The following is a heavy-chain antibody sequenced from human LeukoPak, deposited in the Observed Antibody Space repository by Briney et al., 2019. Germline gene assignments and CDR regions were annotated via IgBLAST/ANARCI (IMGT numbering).Heavy chain of an antibody. J-gene: IGHJ4*02. CDR3: ARGRGDIVVVPAAPGYFDY. Sequence: SETLSLTCAVYGGSFSGYYWSWIRQPPGKGLEWIGEINHSGSTNYNPSLKSRVTISVDTSKNQFSLKLSSVTAAGTAVYYCARGRGDIVVVPAAPGYFDYWGQGTLVTVSS. CDR2: INHSGST. CDR1: GGSFSGYY. D-gene: IGHD2-2*01. V-gene: IGHV4-34*01.